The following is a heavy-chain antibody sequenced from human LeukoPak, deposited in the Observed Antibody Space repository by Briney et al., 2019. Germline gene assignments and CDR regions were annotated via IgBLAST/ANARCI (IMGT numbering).Heavy chain of an antibody. CDR1: GGTFSGYA. J-gene: IGHJ2*01. V-gene: IGHV1-69*05. CDR2: IIPIFGTA. D-gene: IGHD2-8*01. Sequence: SVKVSCKASGGTFSGYAISWVRQAPGQGLEWMGGIIPIFGTANYAQKFQGRVTITTYESTSTAYMELSSLRTEETAVYYCARDESRMGDWYFDLWGRGTLVTVSS. CDR3: ARDESRMGDWYFDL.